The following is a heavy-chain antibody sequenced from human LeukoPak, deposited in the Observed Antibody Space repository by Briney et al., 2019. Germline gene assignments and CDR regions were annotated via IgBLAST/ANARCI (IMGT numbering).Heavy chain of an antibody. Sequence: LRLSCAASGFTFSSYSMNWVRQHPGKGLEWIGYIYYSGSTYYNPSLKSRVTISVDTSKNQFSLKLSSVTAADTAVYYCARDSGVVRGVYFDYWGQGTLVTVSS. J-gene: IGHJ4*02. CDR2: IYYSGST. CDR3: ARDSGVVRGVYFDY. CDR1: GFTFSSYS. V-gene: IGHV4-31*02. D-gene: IGHD3-10*01.